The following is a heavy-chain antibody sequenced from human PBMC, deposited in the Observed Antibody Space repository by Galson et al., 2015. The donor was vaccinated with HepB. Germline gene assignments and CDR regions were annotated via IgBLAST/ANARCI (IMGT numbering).Heavy chain of an antibody. CDR1: GYTFTSYG. V-gene: IGHV1-18*04. CDR3: AREPNRYCSGGSCYFWPMDV. J-gene: IGHJ6*02. CDR2: ISAYNGNT. D-gene: IGHD2-15*01. Sequence: SVKVSCKASGYTFTSYGISWVRQAPGQGLEWMGWISAYNGNTNYAQKLQGRVTMTTDTSTSTAYMELRSLRSDDTAVYYCAREPNRYCSGGSCYFWPMDVWGQGTTVTVSS.